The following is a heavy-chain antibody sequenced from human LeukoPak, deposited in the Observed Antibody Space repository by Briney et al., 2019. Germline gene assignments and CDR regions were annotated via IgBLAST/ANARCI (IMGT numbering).Heavy chain of an antibody. CDR3: ARVSGGNPAPIDY. D-gene: IGHD4-23*01. J-gene: IGHJ4*02. CDR2: IIPILGIA. CDR1: GGTFSSYA. Sequence: SVKVSCKASGGTFSSYAISWVRQAPGQGLEWMGRIIPILGIANYAQKFQGRVTITADKSTSTAYMELSSLTAEDTAVYYCARVSGGNPAPIDYWGQGTLVTVSS. V-gene: IGHV1-69*04.